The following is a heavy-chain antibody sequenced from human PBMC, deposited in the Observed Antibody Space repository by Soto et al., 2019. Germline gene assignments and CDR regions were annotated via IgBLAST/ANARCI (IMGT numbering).Heavy chain of an antibody. Sequence: GASVKASCEASGYTMASYGFSWVRRAPGQGLEWMGWISAYNGNTNYAQKLQGRVTMTTDTSTSTAYMELRSLRSDDTAVYYCARDASGGSYYYDRSEDYWG. CDR1: GYTMASYG. J-gene: IGHJ4*01. CDR3: ARDASGGSYYYDRSEDY. V-gene: IGHV1-18*01. CDR2: ISAYNGNT. D-gene: IGHD3-22*01.